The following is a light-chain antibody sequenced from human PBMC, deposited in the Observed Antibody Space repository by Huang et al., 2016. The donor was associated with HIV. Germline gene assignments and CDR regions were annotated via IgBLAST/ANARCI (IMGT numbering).Light chain of an antibody. CDR1: QSVSSY. CDR3: QQRSKWPPVFT. J-gene: IGKJ3*01. CDR2: DAA. V-gene: IGKV3-11*01. Sequence: ELVLTQSPATLALSPGESATLSCRASQSVSSYLAWYQHKPGQAPRLLIYDAANRAAGIPDRFSGSGSGTDCTLTISGLEPEDVAVYYCQQRSKWPPVFTFGPGTKVHVK.